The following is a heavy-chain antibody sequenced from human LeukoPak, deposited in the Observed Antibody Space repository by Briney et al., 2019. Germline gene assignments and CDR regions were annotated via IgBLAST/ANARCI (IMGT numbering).Heavy chain of an antibody. D-gene: IGHD6-13*01. CDR2: IYYSGST. CDR3: ASKPPGGSSLDY. J-gene: IGHJ4*02. V-gene: IGHV4-39*07. CDR1: GGSISSSSYY. Sequence: PSETLSLTCTVSGGSISSSSYYWGWIRQPPGKGLEWIGSIYYSGSTYYNPSLKSRVTISVDRSKNQFSLKLSSVTAADTAVYYCASKPPGGSSLDYWGQGTLVTVSS.